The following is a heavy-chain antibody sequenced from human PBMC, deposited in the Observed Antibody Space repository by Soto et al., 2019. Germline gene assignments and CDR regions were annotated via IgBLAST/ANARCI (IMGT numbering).Heavy chain of an antibody. J-gene: IGHJ4*01. CDR2: INHSGRT. Sequence: PSDTLSLTCSVDGGSFSGYYWSWLRQPPGKGLEWIGEINHSGRTNYNPSLKSRVTISVDTSKNQFSLKLSSVTAADTAVYYCARAAPRYCCCCNCYPGGEHWVHGTLSTDPS. CDR3: ARAAPRYCCCCNCYPGGEH. D-gene: IGHD2-15*01. V-gene: IGHV4-34*01. CDR1: GGSFSGYY.